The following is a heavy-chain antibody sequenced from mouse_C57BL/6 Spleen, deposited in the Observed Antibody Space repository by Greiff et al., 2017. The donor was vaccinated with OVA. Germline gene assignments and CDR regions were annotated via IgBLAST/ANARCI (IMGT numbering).Heavy chain of an antibody. D-gene: IGHD2-4*01. Sequence: VQLKESGPGLVQPSQSLSITCTVSGFSLTSYGVHWVLQSPGKGLEWLGVIWRGGSTDYNAAFMSRLSITKDNSKSQVFFKMNSLQADDTAIYYCAKKDDYDGGGAMDYWGQGTSVTVSS. CDR1: GFSLTSYG. J-gene: IGHJ4*01. CDR2: IWRGGST. V-gene: IGHV2-5*01. CDR3: AKKDDYDGGGAMDY.